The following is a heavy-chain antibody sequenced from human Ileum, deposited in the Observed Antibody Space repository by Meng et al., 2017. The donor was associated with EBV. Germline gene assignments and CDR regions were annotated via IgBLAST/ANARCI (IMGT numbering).Heavy chain of an antibody. J-gene: IGHJ4*02. CDR2: MYHSGTT. CDR1: GGSISSSYW. V-gene: IGHV4-4*02. Sequence: QLPESGPGWVKPSGTLSLICVVSGGSISSSYWWTWVRQSPGKGLEWIGEMYHSGTTNYNPSLKSRVTISMGKSNNQLSLKLNSVTAADTAVYYCATQESRDGHNPYWGQGTLVTVSS. D-gene: IGHD5-24*01. CDR3: ATQESRDGHNPY.